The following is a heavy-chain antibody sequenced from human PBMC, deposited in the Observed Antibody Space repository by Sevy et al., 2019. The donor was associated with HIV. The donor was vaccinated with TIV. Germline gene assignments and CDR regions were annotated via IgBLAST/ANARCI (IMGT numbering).Heavy chain of an antibody. Sequence: GGSLRLSCAVSGFTLTNEFFSWVRQAPGKGLEWVAVVYSGGATYYADFVKGRFTISRDKSKNTLYLQMKSLRAEDTAVYYCARVGYCRGGTSFSGFDYGMDVWGQGTTVTVSS. CDR1: GFTLTNEF. J-gene: IGHJ6*02. CDR2: VYSGGAT. CDR3: ARVGYCRGGTSFSGFDYGMDV. V-gene: IGHV3-53*01. D-gene: IGHD2-15*01.